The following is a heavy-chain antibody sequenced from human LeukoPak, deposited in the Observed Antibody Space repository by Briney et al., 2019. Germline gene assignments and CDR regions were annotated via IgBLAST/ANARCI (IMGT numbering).Heavy chain of an antibody. D-gene: IGHD3-10*01. CDR2: IYYSGST. Sequence: SETLSLTCTVSGGSISSYYWSWIRQPPGKGLEWIGYIYYSGSTNYNPSLKSRVTISVDTSKNQFSLKLSSVTAADTAVYYCARRLLWFGENAFDIWGQGTMVTVSS. V-gene: IGHV4-59*01. J-gene: IGHJ3*02. CDR3: ARRLLWFGENAFDI. CDR1: GGSISSYY.